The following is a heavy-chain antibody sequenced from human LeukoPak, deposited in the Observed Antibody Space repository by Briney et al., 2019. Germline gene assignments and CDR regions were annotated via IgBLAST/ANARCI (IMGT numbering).Heavy chain of an antibody. V-gene: IGHV3-21*04. J-gene: IGHJ5*02. CDR3: AKGRGSSNSASNH. D-gene: IGHD1-26*01. Sequence: PGGSLRLSCAASGFTFSSYSMNWVRQAPGKGLEWVSSISSSSSYIYYADSVKGRFTISRDNSKNTLHLQMNGLRAEDTAVYYCAKGRGSSNSASNHWGQGTPVTVSS. CDR2: ISSSSSYI. CDR1: GFTFSSYS.